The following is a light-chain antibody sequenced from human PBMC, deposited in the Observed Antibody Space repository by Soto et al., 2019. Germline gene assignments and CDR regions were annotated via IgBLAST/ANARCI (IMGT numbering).Light chain of an antibody. CDR2: DVS. CDR3: SSYPSSSTYV. V-gene: IGLV2-14*01. CDR1: SSDVGGYNY. Sequence: QSALTQPASVSGSPGQSITISCTGTSSDVGGYNYVSWYQQHPGKAPKLMIYDVSNRPSGVSNRFSGPKSGNTASLTISGLQAEDDADYYCSSYPSSSTYVFGTGTKLTVL. J-gene: IGLJ1*01.